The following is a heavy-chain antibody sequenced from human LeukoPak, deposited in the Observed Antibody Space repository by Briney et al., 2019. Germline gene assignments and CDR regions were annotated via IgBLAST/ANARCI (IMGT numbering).Heavy chain of an antibody. V-gene: IGHV4-38-2*01. CDR3: ARGCSYSSRYIRDPFDI. Sequence: PSETLSLTCAVSGYSISSGYYWGWIRQPPGNGLEWIGSIYHSGSTYYNPSLKSRVIISLDTSKKQFSLKLSSVIAADTAVYFCARGCSYSSRYIRDPFDIWGQGTMVTVSS. D-gene: IGHD2-2*02. J-gene: IGHJ3*02. CDR2: IYHSGST. CDR1: GYSISSGYY.